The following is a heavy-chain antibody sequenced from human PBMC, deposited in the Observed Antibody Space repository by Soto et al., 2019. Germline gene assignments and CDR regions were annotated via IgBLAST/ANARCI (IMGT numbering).Heavy chain of an antibody. CDR3: ARRRVLLWFGESVGMHV. Sequence: SETLSLTCTVSGGSIKPYCWTWIRQPPGKGLEWIGYIYYSGSTNYNPSLKSRVTISVDTSKNQFSLKLSSVTAADTAVYYCARRRVLLWFGESVGMHVWGQGTTVTVSS. J-gene: IGHJ6*02. D-gene: IGHD3-10*01. CDR1: GGSIKPYC. CDR2: IYYSGST. V-gene: IGHV4-59*08.